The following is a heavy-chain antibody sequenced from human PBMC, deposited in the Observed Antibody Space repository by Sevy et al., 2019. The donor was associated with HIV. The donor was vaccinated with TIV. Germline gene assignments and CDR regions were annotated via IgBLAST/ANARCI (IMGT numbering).Heavy chain of an antibody. CDR1: GFTVSSNY. V-gene: IGHV3-53*01. CDR3: ARTPLYCTNGVCYKGDWFDP. Sequence: GGSLRLSCAASGFTVSSNYMSWVRQAPGKGLEWVSVIYSGGSTYYADSVKGRFTISRDNSKNTLYLQMNSLRAEETAVYYCARTPLYCTNGVCYKGDWFDPWGQGTLVTVSS. J-gene: IGHJ5*02. D-gene: IGHD2-8*01. CDR2: IYSGGST.